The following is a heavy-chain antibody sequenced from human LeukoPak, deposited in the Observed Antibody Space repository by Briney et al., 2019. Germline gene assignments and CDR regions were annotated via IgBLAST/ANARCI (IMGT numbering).Heavy chain of an antibody. D-gene: IGHD5-12*01. CDR3: ARAEVDYWYFDL. Sequence: SETLSLTCAVYGGSFSGYYWSWVRQPPGKGLEWIGEINHSGSTYYNPSLKSRVTISVDGSKNQFSLKLSSVTAADTAVYYCARAEVDYWYFDLWGRGTLVTVSS. CDR2: INHSGST. CDR1: GGSFSGYY. V-gene: IGHV4-34*01. J-gene: IGHJ2*01.